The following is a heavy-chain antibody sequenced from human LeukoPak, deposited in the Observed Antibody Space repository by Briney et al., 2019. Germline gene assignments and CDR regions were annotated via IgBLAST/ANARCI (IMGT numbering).Heavy chain of an antibody. CDR3: AREGISANWFDP. V-gene: IGHV1-69*04. Sequence: ASVKVSCKTSGGTFSSSAITWVRQAPGQGLEWMGRIIPVLNITTYAQKFQGRVTITADTSTSTVYMELSSLRSEETAVYYCAREGISANWFDPWGQGTLVTVSS. D-gene: IGHD2-15*01. CDR1: GGTFSSSA. J-gene: IGHJ5*02. CDR2: IIPVLNIT.